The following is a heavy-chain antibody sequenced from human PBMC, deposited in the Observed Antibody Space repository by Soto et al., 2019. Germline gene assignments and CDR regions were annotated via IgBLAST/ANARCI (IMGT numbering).Heavy chain of an antibody. V-gene: IGHV4-31*03. CDR3: ARVFSDRSSFFDP. D-gene: IGHD6-13*01. J-gene: IGHJ5*02. Sequence: SETLSLTCTVSGGSIISGGYYWILIRQHPGKGLEWIGYIYYSGSTYYNPSLKSRVTISVDTSKNQFSLKLSSVTAADTAVYYCARVFSDRSSFFDPSGQGTPVPVSS. CDR2: IYYSGST. CDR1: GGSIISGGYY.